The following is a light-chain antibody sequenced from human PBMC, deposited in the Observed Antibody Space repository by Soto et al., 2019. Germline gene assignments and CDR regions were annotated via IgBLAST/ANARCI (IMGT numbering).Light chain of an antibody. CDR2: EVS. J-gene: IGLJ1*01. Sequence: QSALTQPASVSGSPGQSITISCTGTISDVGGYNYVSWYQQHPGKAPKLMIYEVSNRPSGVSSRFSGSKSGNTASLTISGLQAEDEADFYCCSYAGSFTYVFGTGTKLTVL. CDR1: ISDVGGYNY. V-gene: IGLV2-14*01. CDR3: CSYAGSFTYV.